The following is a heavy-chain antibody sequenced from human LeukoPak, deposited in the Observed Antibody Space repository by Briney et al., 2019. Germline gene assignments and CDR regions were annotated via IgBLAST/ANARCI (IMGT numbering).Heavy chain of an antibody. J-gene: IGHJ3*02. CDR1: GFTFSSYW. D-gene: IGHD3-9*01. CDR2: IKQDGSEK. Sequence: PGGSLRLSCAASGFTFSSYWMSWVRQAPGKGLEWVANIKQDGSEKYYVDSVKGRFTISRGNAKNSLYLQMNSLRAEDTAVYYCARMRYFDWFDAFDIWGQGTMVTVSS. CDR3: ARMRYFDWFDAFDI. V-gene: IGHV3-7*01.